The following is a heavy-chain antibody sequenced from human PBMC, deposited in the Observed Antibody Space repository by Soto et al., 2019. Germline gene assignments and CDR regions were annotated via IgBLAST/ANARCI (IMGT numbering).Heavy chain of an antibody. J-gene: IGHJ4*02. Sequence: GASVKVSCKASGGTFSSYAISWVRQAPGQGLEWMGGIIPIFGTANYAQKFQGRVTITADESTSTAYMELSSLRSEDTAVYYCAREPVVADEANFDYWGQGTLVTVSS. CDR2: IIPIFGTA. CDR3: AREPVVADEANFDY. CDR1: GGTFSSYA. V-gene: IGHV1-69*13. D-gene: IGHD2-21*01.